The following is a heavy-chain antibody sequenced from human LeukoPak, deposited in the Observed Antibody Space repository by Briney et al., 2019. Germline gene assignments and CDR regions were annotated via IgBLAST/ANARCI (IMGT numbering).Heavy chain of an antibody. D-gene: IGHD6-13*01. CDR2: ISWNSGGI. V-gene: IGHV3-9*02. Sequence: QPGRSLRLSCAASGSPSDDYAMHWVRPAPGKGLGWGSGISWNSGGIAYADSVKGRFTISRDNAKNSLYLQMNSLRAEDMALYYCAKAGGIAEPYYFDYWGQGTLVTVSS. CDR3: AKAGGIAEPYYFDY. CDR1: GSPSDDYA. J-gene: IGHJ4*02.